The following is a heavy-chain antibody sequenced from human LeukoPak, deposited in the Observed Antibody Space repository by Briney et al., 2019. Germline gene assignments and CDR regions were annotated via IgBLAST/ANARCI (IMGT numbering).Heavy chain of an antibody. V-gene: IGHV3-23*01. CDR1: GFTFSSYA. CDR3: AKGFGRFDP. CDR2: ISGSGGST. J-gene: IGHJ5*02. D-gene: IGHD3-10*01. Sequence: GESLKISCAASGFTFSSYAMNWVRQAPGKGLEWVSTISGSGGSTYYADSVKGRFTISRDNSQNTLYLQMNSLRAEDTAVYYCAKGFGRFDPWGQGILVTVSS.